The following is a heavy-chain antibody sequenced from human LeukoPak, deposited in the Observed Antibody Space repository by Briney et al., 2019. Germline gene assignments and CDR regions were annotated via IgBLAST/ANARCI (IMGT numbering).Heavy chain of an antibody. CDR1: GGSFSSYY. D-gene: IGHD5-12*01. Sequence: SETLSLACAVYGGSFSSYYWSWIRQPPGKGLEWIGEINHSGSTNYNPSLKSRVTISVDTSKNQFSLKLSSVTAADTAVYYCARGVPSGGSDEQYRAYNWFDPWGQGTLVTVSS. J-gene: IGHJ5*02. CDR2: INHSGST. V-gene: IGHV4-34*01. CDR3: ARGVPSGGSDEQYRAYNWFDP.